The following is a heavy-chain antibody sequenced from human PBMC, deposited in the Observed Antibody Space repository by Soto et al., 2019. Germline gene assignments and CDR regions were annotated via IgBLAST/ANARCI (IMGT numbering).Heavy chain of an antibody. CDR2: IKQDGSEH. V-gene: IGHV3-7*01. CDR1: GFTFINYW. CDR3: VRDPSSGYDY. Sequence: GGSLRLSCETSGFTFINYWMSWVRQAPGKGLEWVSNIKQDGSEHHYVDSVKGRFTNSRDNAKNSVYLQMDSLRGDDTAIYYCVRDPSSGYDYWGQGTLVTVSS. D-gene: IGHD6-19*01. J-gene: IGHJ4*02.